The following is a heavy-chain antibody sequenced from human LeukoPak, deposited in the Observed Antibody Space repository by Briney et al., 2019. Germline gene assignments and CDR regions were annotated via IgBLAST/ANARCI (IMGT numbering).Heavy chain of an antibody. D-gene: IGHD4-17*01. J-gene: IGHJ4*02. V-gene: IGHV1-24*01. CDR3: ATGVMTSVTRFVY. Sequence: ASVKVSCKVSGYTLTDLSMLWVRQATGQGLEWVGDFDPAGDEPISVQKLPGRVTMTEATSTGTVYMELSSLRSEDTAVYYCATGVMTSVTRFVYWGQETLVPVS. CDR2: FDPAGDEP. CDR1: GYTLTDLS.